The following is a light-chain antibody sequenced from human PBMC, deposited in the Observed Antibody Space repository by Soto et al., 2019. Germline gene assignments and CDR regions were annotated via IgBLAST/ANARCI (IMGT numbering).Light chain of an antibody. V-gene: IGLV2-8*01. CDR3: SSYAGSNNLI. J-gene: IGLJ2*01. CDR2: EVS. Sequence: QSALTQTPSASGSPGQSVTISCTGTSSDVGGYDYVSWYQQHPGKAPKLMIHEVSKRPSGVPDRFSGSKSGNTDSLTVTGLQAEDEADYYCSSYAGSNNLIFGGGTKLTVL. CDR1: SSDVGGYDY.